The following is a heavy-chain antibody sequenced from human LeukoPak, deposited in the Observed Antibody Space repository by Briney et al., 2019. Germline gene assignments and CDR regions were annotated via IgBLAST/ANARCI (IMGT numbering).Heavy chain of an antibody. CDR1: RFTFNSYA. Sequence: GGSLRFSCAASRFTFNSYAMSWVRQAPGKGLEWVSVIGGSNGTTFYVGSVKGRFTISRDNSKDTLYLQMNSLRAEGTAVYYCARNENSGWGYFDYWGQGTLVTVSS. CDR2: IGGSNGTT. CDR3: ARNENSGWGYFDY. J-gene: IGHJ4*02. D-gene: IGHD5-12*01. V-gene: IGHV3-23*01.